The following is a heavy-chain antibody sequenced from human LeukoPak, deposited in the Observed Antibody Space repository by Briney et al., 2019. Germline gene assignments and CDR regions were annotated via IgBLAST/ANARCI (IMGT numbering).Heavy chain of an antibody. CDR3: AKPQYGDIVATYDY. V-gene: IGHV3-30*18. Sequence: PGRCLRLSCAAAGFTFSSYGMHWGRQAPGKGLEWVAVISYDGSNKYYADSGKGRFTISRDTSKHTLYLQMNSLRAEDTAVYYCAKPQYGDIVATYDYWGQGTLVTVSS. D-gene: IGHD5-12*01. CDR2: ISYDGSNK. CDR1: GFTFSSYG. J-gene: IGHJ4*02.